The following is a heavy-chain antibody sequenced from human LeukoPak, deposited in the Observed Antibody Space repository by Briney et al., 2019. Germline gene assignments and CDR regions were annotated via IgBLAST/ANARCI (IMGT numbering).Heavy chain of an antibody. Sequence: PSETLSLTCTVSGGSISNYYWSWIRQPPGKGLEWIGYIYYIGSTNYNPSLKSRVTISVDTPKNQFSLKLSSVTAGDTAMYYCARVTGYGGSHDYWGQGTLVTVSS. CDR1: GGSISNYY. CDR2: IYYIGST. J-gene: IGHJ4*02. V-gene: IGHV4-59*01. CDR3: ARVTGYGGSHDY. D-gene: IGHD4-23*01.